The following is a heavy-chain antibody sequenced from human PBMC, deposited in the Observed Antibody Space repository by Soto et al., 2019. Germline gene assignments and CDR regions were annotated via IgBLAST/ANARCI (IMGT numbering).Heavy chain of an antibody. CDR3: ARVRVVVVPAAIRHYGMDV. Sequence: SVKVSCKASGGTFSSYAISWVRQAPGQGLEWMGGIIPIFGTANYAQKFQGRVTITADKSTSTAYMELSSLRSEDTAVYYCARVRVVVVPAAIRHYGMDVWGQGPTVTV. D-gene: IGHD2-2*02. J-gene: IGHJ6*02. CDR1: GGTFSSYA. CDR2: IIPIFGTA. V-gene: IGHV1-69*06.